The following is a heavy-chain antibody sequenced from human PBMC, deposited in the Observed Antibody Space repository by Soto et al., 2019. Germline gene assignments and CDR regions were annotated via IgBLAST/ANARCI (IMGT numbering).Heavy chain of an antibody. Sequence: EVQLVESGGGLVKPGGSLRLSCVASGCSISSAWMNWVRQAPGKGLEWVGRIKTKTQGETTDYPAPVKGRFTISRDDSKNTLYLQMNSLKMEDTAVYYCTTGSVEGYWGQGTLVTVSS. J-gene: IGHJ4*02. CDR1: GCSISSAW. V-gene: IGHV3-15*07. CDR2: IKTKTQGETT. CDR3: TTGSVEGY. D-gene: IGHD3-3*01.